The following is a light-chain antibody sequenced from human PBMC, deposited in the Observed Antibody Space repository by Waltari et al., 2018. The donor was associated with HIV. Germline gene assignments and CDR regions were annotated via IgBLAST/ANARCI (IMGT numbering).Light chain of an antibody. Sequence: DIQMTQPPSTLSASVGDRVTITCRASQSISNWLDWYQHKPGRAPKLLIYKASNLEGGVPARFRGSGSGTEFTLTISSLQPDDFATYCCQQYNTYPYTFGQGTKLEI. J-gene: IGKJ2*01. CDR1: QSISNW. CDR2: KAS. V-gene: IGKV1-5*03. CDR3: QQYNTYPYT.